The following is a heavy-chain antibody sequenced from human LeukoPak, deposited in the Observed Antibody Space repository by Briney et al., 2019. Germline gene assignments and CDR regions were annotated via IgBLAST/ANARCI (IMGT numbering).Heavy chain of an antibody. CDR1: GGSISSGDYY. J-gene: IGHJ4*02. Sequence: SETLSLTCTVSGGSISSGDYYWSWIRQPPGKGLEWIGYIYYSGSTYYNPSLKSRVTISVDTSKNQFSLKLSSVTAADTAVYYCARVAEEMATMALFDYWGQGTLVTVSS. V-gene: IGHV4-30-4*08. CDR3: ARVAEEMATMALFDY. D-gene: IGHD5-24*01. CDR2: IYYSGST.